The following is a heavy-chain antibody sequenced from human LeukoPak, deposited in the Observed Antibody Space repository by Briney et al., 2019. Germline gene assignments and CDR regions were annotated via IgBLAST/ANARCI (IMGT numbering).Heavy chain of an antibody. CDR3: AKASGSFHFYYYGMDV. V-gene: IGHV3-7*01. CDR1: GFSFSSYW. CDR2: IKQDGSDK. J-gene: IGHJ6*02. Sequence: GGSLRLSRVGSGFSFSSYWMNWVRQAPGKGLEWVANIKQDGSDKYYVDSVKGRFTISRDNAKNSMYLQVNSLRAEDTAVNYCAKASGSFHFYYYGMDVWGQGTTVTVSS. D-gene: IGHD1-26*01.